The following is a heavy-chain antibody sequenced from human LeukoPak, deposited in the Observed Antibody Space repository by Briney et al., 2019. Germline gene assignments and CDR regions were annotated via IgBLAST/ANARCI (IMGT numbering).Heavy chain of an antibody. J-gene: IGHJ4*02. D-gene: IGHD3-22*01. V-gene: IGHV3-23*01. CDR3: AKDIYYDSRG. Sequence: GGSLRLSCAASGFIFSNAWMNWVRQAPGKGLEWVSTLSPSGAATYYADSVKGRFTISRDNSQNTLYLQMNSLRAEDTAVYYCAKDIYYDSRGWRQGTLVTVSS. CDR2: LSPSGAAT. CDR1: GFIFSNAW.